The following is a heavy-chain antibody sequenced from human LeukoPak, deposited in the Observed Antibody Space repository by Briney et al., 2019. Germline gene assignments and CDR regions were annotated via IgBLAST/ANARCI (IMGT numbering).Heavy chain of an antibody. D-gene: IGHD5-18*01. CDR3: ARGREYSLDAFDI. J-gene: IGHJ3*02. Sequence: QTGGSLRLSCAASGFTFSSYSMNWVRQAPGKGLEWVSYISSSSSTIYYADSVKGRFTISRDNAKNSLYLQMNSLRAEDTAVYYCARGREYSLDAFDIWGQGTMVTVSS. CDR1: GFTFSSYS. V-gene: IGHV3-48*01. CDR2: ISSSSSTI.